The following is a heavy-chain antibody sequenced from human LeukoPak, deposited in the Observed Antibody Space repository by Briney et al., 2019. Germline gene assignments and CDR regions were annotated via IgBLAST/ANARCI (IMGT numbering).Heavy chain of an antibody. CDR2: INSDGSST. V-gene: IGHV3-74*01. CDR1: GFTFSSYW. CDR3: VRSMVTIPIPGGY. Sequence: PWGSLRLSCAASGFTFSSYWMHWVRQAPGKGLVWVSRINSDGSSTSYADSVKGRFTISRDNAKNTLYLQMNSLRAEDTAVYYCVRSMVTIPIPGGYWGQGTLVTVSS. D-gene: IGHD5-24*01. J-gene: IGHJ4*02.